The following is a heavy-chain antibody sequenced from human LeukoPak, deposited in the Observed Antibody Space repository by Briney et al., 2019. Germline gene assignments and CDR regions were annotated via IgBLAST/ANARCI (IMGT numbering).Heavy chain of an antibody. D-gene: IGHD6-13*01. Sequence: GGSLRLSCVASGFTFASCAMSWVRQAPGKRLEWVSSSSSGGSTYYADSVKGRFTISRDNSKNTLYLQVNSLRAEDTAVYYCAKSLAAARDYWGQGTLVTVSS. CDR3: AKSLAAARDY. J-gene: IGHJ4*02. CDR2: SSSGGST. V-gene: IGHV3-23*01. CDR1: GFTFASCA.